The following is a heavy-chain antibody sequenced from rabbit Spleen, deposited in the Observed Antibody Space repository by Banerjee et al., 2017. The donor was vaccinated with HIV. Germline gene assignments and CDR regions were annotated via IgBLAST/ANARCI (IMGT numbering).Heavy chain of an antibody. Sequence: QDLVESGGGLVQPGESLKLSCKASGIDFSSYGISWVRQAPGKGLEWIGYIDLVFGSTYYASWVNGRFTISSHNAQNTLYLQLNSLTVADTATYFCVRGASSSGYYNLWGQGTLVTVS. D-gene: IGHD1-1*01. CDR3: VRGASSSGYYNL. CDR2: IDLVFGST. V-gene: IGHV1S7*01. CDR1: GIDFSSYG. J-gene: IGHJ4*01.